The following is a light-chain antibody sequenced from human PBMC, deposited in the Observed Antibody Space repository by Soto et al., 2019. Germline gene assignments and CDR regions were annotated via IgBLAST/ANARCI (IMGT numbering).Light chain of an antibody. CDR2: AAS. V-gene: IGKV1-39*01. Sequence: IQLTQSPSSLSASVGDRVTITCRASQAIRTALGWYQQKPGQVPKLLIYAASSLQSGVPSRFSGSGSGTDFTLTISSLQPEDFATYYCQQSYSTPRTFGQGTKLEIK. CDR3: QQSYSTPRT. CDR1: QAIRTA. J-gene: IGKJ2*01.